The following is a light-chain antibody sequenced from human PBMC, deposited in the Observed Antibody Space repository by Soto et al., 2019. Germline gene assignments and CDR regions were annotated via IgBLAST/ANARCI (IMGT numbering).Light chain of an antibody. J-gene: IGLJ2*01. CDR1: SSNIGNNY. Sequence: QSVLTQPPSVSAAPGQKVTISCSGSSSNIGNNYVSWYQQLPGTAPKLLIYDNNERPSGIPDRFSGSKSGTSATLGITGLQTGDDADYYCGTWESSLSSVVFGGGTKVTVL. V-gene: IGLV1-51*01. CDR2: DNN. CDR3: GTWESSLSSVV.